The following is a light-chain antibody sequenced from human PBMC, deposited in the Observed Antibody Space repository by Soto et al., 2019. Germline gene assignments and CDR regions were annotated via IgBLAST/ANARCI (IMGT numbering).Light chain of an antibody. CDR3: SSYAGGNNYV. CDR2: EVS. J-gene: IGLJ1*01. CDR1: SGDVGGYNY. V-gene: IGLV2-8*01. Sequence: QSMLTQPPSASGSPGQSFTISCTGTSGDVGGYNYVSWYQQHPGKAPKLMIYEVSQRPSGVPDRFSGSKSGNTASLTVSGLQAEDEADYYCSSYAGGNNYVFGTGTKVTVL.